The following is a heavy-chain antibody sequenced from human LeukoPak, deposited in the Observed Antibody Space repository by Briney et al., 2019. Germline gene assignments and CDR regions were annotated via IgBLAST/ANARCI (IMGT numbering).Heavy chain of an antibody. J-gene: IGHJ6*03. CDR1: GGTFSSYA. CDR3: ARGPFSSRRYYYYYYMDV. CDR2: IIPIFGTA. Sequence: SVKVSCKASGGTFSSYAISWVRQAPGQGLEWMGGIIPIFGTANYAQKFQGRVTITTDESTSTAYMELSSLRSEDTAVYYCARGPFSSRRYYYYYYMDVWGKGTTVTASS. V-gene: IGHV1-69*05. D-gene: IGHD6-13*01.